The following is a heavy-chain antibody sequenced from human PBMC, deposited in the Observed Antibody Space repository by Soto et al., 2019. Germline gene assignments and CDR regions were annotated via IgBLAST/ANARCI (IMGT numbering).Heavy chain of an antibody. CDR3: ARRTGGVSIFYYYYYMDV. CDR1: GYTFTSYD. CDR2: MNPNSGNT. Sequence: ASVKVSCKASGYTFTSYDINWVRQATGQGLEWMGWMNPNSGNTGYAQKFQGRVTMTRNTSISTAYMELSSLRSEDTAVYYCARRTGGVSIFYYYYYMDVWGKGTTVTVSS. D-gene: IGHD3-3*01. J-gene: IGHJ6*03. V-gene: IGHV1-8*01.